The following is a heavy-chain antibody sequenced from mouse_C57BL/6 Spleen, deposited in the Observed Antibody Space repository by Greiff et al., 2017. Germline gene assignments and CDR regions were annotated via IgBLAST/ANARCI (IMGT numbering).Heavy chain of an antibody. V-gene: IGHV1-7*01. CDR1: GYTFPSYW. J-gene: IGHJ1*03. Sequence: QVQLKQSGAELAKPGASVKLSCKASGYTFPSYWMHWVKQRPGQGLEWIGYINTSSGYAKYNQKFKDKATLTADKSSSTAYMQLSSLTDEDSAVYYCAREYDNRYVDVWGTGTTVTVSA. CDR2: INTSSGYA. D-gene: IGHD2-10*02. CDR3: AREYDNRYVDV.